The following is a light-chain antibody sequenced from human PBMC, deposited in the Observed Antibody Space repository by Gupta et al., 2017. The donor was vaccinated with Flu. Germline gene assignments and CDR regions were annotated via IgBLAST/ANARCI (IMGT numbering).Light chain of an antibody. CDR1: QSVSSN. Sequence: EIAMTQSPATLSVSPGERATLSCRASQSVSSNLAWYQQKPGQAPRLLIYGASTRATGIPARFSGSGSGTEFTLTISSLQSEDFAVYYCQQYNNWPPRASFGQGTKLEIK. CDR2: GAS. J-gene: IGKJ2*03. CDR3: QQYNNWPPRAS. V-gene: IGKV3-15*01.